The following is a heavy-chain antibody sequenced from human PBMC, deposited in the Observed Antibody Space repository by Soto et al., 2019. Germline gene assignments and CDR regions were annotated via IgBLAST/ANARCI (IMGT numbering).Heavy chain of an antibody. CDR1: GFTFSSYG. CDR2: ISYDGSNK. V-gene: IGHV3-30*18. J-gene: IGHJ6*02. CDR3: AKSSYCSGSSCYYYYYGMDV. Sequence: LRLSCAASGFTFSSYGMHWVRQAPGKGLEWVTVISYDGSNKYYADSVKGRFTISRDNSKNTLYLQMHSLRAEDTAVYYCAKSSYCSGSSCYYYYYGMDVWGQGTTVTVSS. D-gene: IGHD2-15*01.